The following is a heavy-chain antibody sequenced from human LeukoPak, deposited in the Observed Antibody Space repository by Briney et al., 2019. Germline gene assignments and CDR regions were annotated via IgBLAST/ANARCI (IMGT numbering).Heavy chain of an antibody. J-gene: IGHJ6*03. Sequence: SETLSLTCAVYGGSFSGYYWSWIRQPPGKGLEWIGEINHSGSTNYNPSLKSRVTISVDTSKNQFSLKLSSVTAADTAVYYCARRLNVDIVATKAYYYYYYMDVWGKGTTVTISS. V-gene: IGHV4-34*01. CDR1: GGSFSGYY. CDR3: ARRLNVDIVATKAYYYYYYMDV. CDR2: INHSGST. D-gene: IGHD5-12*01.